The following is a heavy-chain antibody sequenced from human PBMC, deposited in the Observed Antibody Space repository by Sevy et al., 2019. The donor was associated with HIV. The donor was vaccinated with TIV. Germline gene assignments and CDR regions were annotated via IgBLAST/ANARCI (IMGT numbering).Heavy chain of an antibody. D-gene: IGHD3-3*01. CDR1: GFTLSSYG. V-gene: IGHV3-33*01. CDR3: ARDRLGITISAEWGGGMDV. Sequence: GGSLRLSCAASGFTLSSYGMHWARQASGKGLEWVAVIRYDGSNKYYADSVKGRFTISRDNSKNTLYLQMNSLRAEDTAVYYCARDRLGITISAEWGGGMDVWGQGTTVTVSS. CDR2: IRYDGSNK. J-gene: IGHJ6*02.